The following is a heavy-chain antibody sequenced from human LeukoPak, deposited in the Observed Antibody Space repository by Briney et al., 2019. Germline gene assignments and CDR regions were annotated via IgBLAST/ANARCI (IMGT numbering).Heavy chain of an antibody. V-gene: IGHV3-66*02. D-gene: IGHD3-10*01. Sequence: GGSLRLSCAASGFTVSSNYMSWVRQAPGKGLEWVSVIYGGGSTFYADSVKGRFTISRDNSKNTLYLQMSSLSAEDTAVYYCARTTTPHYYGSGSYALGYWGQGTLVTVPS. J-gene: IGHJ4*02. CDR3: ARTTTPHYYGSGSYALGY. CDR2: IYGGGST. CDR1: GFTVSSNY.